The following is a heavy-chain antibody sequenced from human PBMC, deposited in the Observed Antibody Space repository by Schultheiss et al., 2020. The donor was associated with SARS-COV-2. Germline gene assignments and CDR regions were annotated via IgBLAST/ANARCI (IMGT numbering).Heavy chain of an antibody. CDR3: ARDLCSSTSCYAADMPGFDP. D-gene: IGHD2-2*01. J-gene: IGHJ5*02. CDR2: INPNSGGT. Sequence: ASVKVSCKASGFTFTSSAVQWVRQAPGQGLEWMGWINPNSGGTNYAQKFQGRVTMTRDTSISTAYMELSRLRSDDTAVYYCARDLCSSTSCYAADMPGFDPWGQGTLVTVSS. CDR1: GFTFTSSA. V-gene: IGHV1-2*02.